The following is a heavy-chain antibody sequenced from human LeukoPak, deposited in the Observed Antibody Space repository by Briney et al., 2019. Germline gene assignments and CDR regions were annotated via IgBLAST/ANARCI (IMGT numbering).Heavy chain of an antibody. V-gene: IGHV4-31*03. J-gene: IGHJ6*02. CDR2: INYSGST. D-gene: IGHD3-3*01. Sequence: PSQTLSLTCTVSGGSISSGGHYWSWIRQHPGKGLEWIGYINYSGSTYYNPSLKSRVTISVDTSQNQFSLKLSSVTAADTAVYYCARDEAIFGAGYYYGMDVWGRGTTVTVSS. CDR3: ARDEAIFGAGYYYGMDV. CDR1: GGSISSGGHY.